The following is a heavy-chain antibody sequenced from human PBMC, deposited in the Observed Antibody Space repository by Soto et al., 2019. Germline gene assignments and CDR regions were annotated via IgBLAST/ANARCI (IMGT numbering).Heavy chain of an antibody. D-gene: IGHD3-22*01. CDR2: FDPEDGET. CDR1: GYTLTELS. Sequence: GASVKVSCKVSGYTLTELSTHWVRQAPGKGLEWMGGFDPEDGETIYAQKFQGRVTMTEDTSTDTAYMELSSLRSEDTAVYYCATDRLGYDSSGYYPHWGQGTLVTVSS. V-gene: IGHV1-24*01. CDR3: ATDRLGYDSSGYYPH. J-gene: IGHJ4*02.